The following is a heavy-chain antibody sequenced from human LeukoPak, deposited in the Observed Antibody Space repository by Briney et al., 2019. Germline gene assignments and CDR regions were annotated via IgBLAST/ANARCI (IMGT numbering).Heavy chain of an antibody. J-gene: IGHJ6*03. CDR3: ARALWFGPYYYYYMDV. CDR2: IIPIFGTV. V-gene: IGHV1-69*06. D-gene: IGHD3-10*01. Sequence: SVKVSCKASGGTFSSYAISWVRQAPGQGLEWMGGIIPIFGTVNYAQKFQGRVTITADKSTSTAYMELSSLRSEDTAVYYCARALWFGPYYYYYMDVWGKGTTVTISS. CDR1: GGTFSSYA.